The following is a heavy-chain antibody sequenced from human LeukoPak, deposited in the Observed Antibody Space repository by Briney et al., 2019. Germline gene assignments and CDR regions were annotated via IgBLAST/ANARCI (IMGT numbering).Heavy chain of an antibody. CDR1: GFTFSSYA. D-gene: IGHD1-14*01. V-gene: IGHV3-23*01. CDR2: ISGSGGST. CDR3: AKEKPGRIRKSNYSDY. J-gene: IGHJ4*02. Sequence: QPGGSLRLSCAASGFTFSSYAMSWVRQAPGKGLEWVSAISGSGGSTYYADSVKGRFTISRDNSKNTLYLQMNSLRAEDTAVYYCAKEKPGRIRKSNYSDYWGQGTLVTVSS.